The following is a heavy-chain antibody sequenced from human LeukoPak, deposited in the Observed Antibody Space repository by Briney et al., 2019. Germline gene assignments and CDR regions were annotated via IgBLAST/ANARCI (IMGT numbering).Heavy chain of an antibody. V-gene: IGHV1-24*01. J-gene: IGHJ5*02. CDR3: ATTRRYCSSSTCSRFDP. Sequence: SVKVSCKVSGYTLTELSMHWVRQAPGKGLEWMGGFDPEYGETIYAQNFQRRVTMTEEKSTDTAYMELSSLRSEDTAVYYCATTRRYCSSSTCSRFDPWGQETLVTVSS. D-gene: IGHD2-2*01. CDR1: GYTLTELS. CDR2: FDPEYGET.